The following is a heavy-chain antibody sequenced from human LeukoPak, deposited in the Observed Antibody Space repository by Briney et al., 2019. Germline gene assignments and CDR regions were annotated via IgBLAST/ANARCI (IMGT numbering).Heavy chain of an antibody. CDR2: ISYSGST. CDR1: GGFISSYY. D-gene: IGHD2-15*01. Sequence: PSETLSLTCTVSGGFISSYYWSWIRQPPGKGLEWIGFISYSGSTYYNPSLKSRVTMSVDTSKNQFSLNLRSVTAADTAVYYCARLVCGGGSCPAEFDYWGQGTLVTVSS. V-gene: IGHV4-59*08. J-gene: IGHJ4*02. CDR3: ARLVCGGGSCPAEFDY.